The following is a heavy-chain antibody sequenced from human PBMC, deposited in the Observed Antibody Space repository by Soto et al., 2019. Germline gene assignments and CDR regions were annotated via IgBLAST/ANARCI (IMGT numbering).Heavy chain of an antibody. CDR2: INHSGST. CDR3: ARHYGYTYGPDY. Sequence: LSLTCAVYGGSFSGYYWSWIRQPPGKGLEWIGEINHSGSTNYNPSLKSRVTISVDASKNQFSLRLSSVTAADTAVYYCARHYGYTYGPDYWGQGAQVTVSS. V-gene: IGHV4-34*01. J-gene: IGHJ4*02. CDR1: GGSFSGYY. D-gene: IGHD5-18*01.